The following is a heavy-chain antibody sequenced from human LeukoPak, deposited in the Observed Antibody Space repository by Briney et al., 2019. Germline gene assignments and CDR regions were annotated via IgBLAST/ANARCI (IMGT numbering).Heavy chain of an antibody. CDR2: IYYSGST. J-gene: IGHJ4*02. Sequence: SQTLSLTCTVSGGSISSGDYYWSWIRQPPGTGLEWIGYIYYSGSTYYNPSLKSRVTISVDTSKNQFSLKLSSVTAADTAVYYCARGHVSGYFDYWGQGTLVTVSS. CDR1: GGSISSGDYY. CDR3: ARGHVSGYFDY. V-gene: IGHV4-30-4*01. D-gene: IGHD3-16*01.